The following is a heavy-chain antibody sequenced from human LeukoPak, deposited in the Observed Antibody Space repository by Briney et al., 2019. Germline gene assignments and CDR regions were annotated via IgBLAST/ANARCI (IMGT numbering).Heavy chain of an antibody. J-gene: IGHJ4*02. Sequence: PSETLSLTCTVSGGSISSSSYYWGWIRQPPGKGLEWIGSIYYSGSTYYNPSLKSRVTISVDTSKNQFSLKLSSVTAADTAVYYCARAPDYVWGSYRYKTDYFDYWGQGTLVTVSS. CDR3: ARAPDYVWGSYRYKTDYFDY. D-gene: IGHD3-16*02. V-gene: IGHV4-39*07. CDR1: GGSISSSSYY. CDR2: IYYSGST.